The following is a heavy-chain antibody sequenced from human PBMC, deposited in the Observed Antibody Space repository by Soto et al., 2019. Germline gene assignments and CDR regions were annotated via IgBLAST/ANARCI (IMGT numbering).Heavy chain of an antibody. CDR2: IGVNVGHI. D-gene: IGHD3-22*01. J-gene: IGHJ4*02. V-gene: IGHV3-21*01. CDR1: GFNFNYYT. Sequence: GGSLRLSCVVSGFNFNYYTMTWVRQAPGKGLEWVASIGVNVGHIFYADSVKGRVTISRDNSRNTLYLQMDNLRPDDTAIYYCARAHGPYYDSSYYGLARNYFDYWGQGTLVTVSS. CDR3: ARAHGPYYDSSYYGLARNYFDY.